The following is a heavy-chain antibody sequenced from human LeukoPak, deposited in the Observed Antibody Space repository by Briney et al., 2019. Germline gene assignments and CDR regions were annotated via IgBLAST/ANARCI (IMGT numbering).Heavy chain of an antibody. CDR1: GYTFTSYG. Sequence: ASVKVSCKASGYTFTSYGISWVRQAPGQGLEWMGWISAYNGNTNYAQKLQGRVTMTTDTSTSTAYVELRSLRSDDTAVYYCARGSPYDSSGYYYDWFDPWGQGTLVTVSS. CDR2: ISAYNGNT. J-gene: IGHJ5*02. CDR3: ARGSPYDSSGYYYDWFDP. V-gene: IGHV1-18*01. D-gene: IGHD3-22*01.